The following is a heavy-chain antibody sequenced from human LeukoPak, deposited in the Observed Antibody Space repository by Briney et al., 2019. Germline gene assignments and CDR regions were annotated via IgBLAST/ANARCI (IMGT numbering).Heavy chain of an antibody. Sequence: SETLSLTCTVSGGSISSSSYYWSWIRQPPGKGLEWIGSIYYSGSTYYNPSLKSRVTISVDTSKNQFSLKLNSVTAADTAVYYCARARLVVVPAAKYNWFDPWGQGTLVTVSS. V-gene: IGHV4-39*01. D-gene: IGHD2-2*01. J-gene: IGHJ5*02. CDR3: ARARLVVVPAAKYNWFDP. CDR2: IYYSGST. CDR1: GGSISSSSYY.